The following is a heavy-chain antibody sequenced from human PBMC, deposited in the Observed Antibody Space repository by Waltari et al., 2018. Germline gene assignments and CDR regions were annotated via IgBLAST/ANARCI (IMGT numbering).Heavy chain of an antibody. CDR3: ARQDVAVADNAFDI. Sequence: QVQLQQWGAGLLKPSETLSLTCAVYGGSFSGSYWSWIRQPPGKGLEWIGEINHSGSTNYNPSLKSRVTISVDTSKNQFSLKLSSVTAADTAVYYCARQDVAVADNAFDIWGQGTMVTVSS. CDR1: GGSFSGSY. CDR2: INHSGST. D-gene: IGHD6-19*01. V-gene: IGHV4-34*01. J-gene: IGHJ3*02.